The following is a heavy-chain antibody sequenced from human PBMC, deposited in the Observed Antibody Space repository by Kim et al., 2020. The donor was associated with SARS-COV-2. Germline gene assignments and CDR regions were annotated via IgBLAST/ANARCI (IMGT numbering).Heavy chain of an antibody. CDR2: INHSGRT. D-gene: IGHD3-10*01. CDR3: ARRLSNTSGWGSHYCDL. Sequence: SETLSLTCAVYGGSFSGYYWSWIRQPPGKGLEWIGEINHSGRTNYNPSLKSRVTISVDTSKNQFSLKLTSVTAADAAHYFCARRLSNTSGWGSHYCDLWGQGILVTVSS. CDR1: GGSFSGYY. J-gene: IGHJ1*01. V-gene: IGHV4-34*01.